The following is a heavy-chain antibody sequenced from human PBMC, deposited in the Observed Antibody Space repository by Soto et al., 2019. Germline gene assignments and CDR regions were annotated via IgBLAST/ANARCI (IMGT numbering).Heavy chain of an antibody. D-gene: IGHD6-19*01. V-gene: IGHV1-18*04. J-gene: IGHJ4*02. CDR1: GYSFTTHA. Sequence: ASVKVSCKTSGYSFTTHAITWVRQAPGQGLEWMGWISTYNGDTNYAQKFQGRVTLTKDTSTSTAYMELRSLRSDDTAVYYCARDPSNTSGYRIYLDAWGQGTMVTVSS. CDR3: ARDPSNTSGYRIYLDA. CDR2: ISTYNGDT.